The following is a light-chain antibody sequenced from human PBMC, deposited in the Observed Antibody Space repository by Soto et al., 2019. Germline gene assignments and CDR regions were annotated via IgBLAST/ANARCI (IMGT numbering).Light chain of an antibody. J-gene: IGLJ3*02. Sequence: QSVLTQPPSVSGSPGQSVTISCTGTSSDVGSYNRVSWYQQPPGTAPKLMIYEVGNRPSGVPDRFSGSKSGNTASLTISGLQAEYEADYYCSSYTSSSTWVFGGGT. CDR2: EVG. CDR3: SSYTSSSTWV. CDR1: SSDVGSYNR. V-gene: IGLV2-18*02.